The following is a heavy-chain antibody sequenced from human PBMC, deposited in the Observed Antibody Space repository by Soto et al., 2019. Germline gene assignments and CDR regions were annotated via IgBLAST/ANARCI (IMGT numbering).Heavy chain of an antibody. CDR2: ISAHNGNT. D-gene: IGHD1-1*01. J-gene: IGHJ4*02. Sequence: QVHLVQSGAEVKKPGASVKVSCKGSGYGFTTYGITWVRQAPGQGLEWMAWISAHNGNTNYAQKLQGRVTVTRDTSPSTAYMELRSLRSDDTAVDYCARWRYGDYWGQGALVTVSS. CDR3: ARWRYGDY. V-gene: IGHV1-18*01. CDR1: GYGFTTYG.